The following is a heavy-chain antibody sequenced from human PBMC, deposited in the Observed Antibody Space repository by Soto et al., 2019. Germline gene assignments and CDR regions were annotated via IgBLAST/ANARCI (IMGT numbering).Heavy chain of an antibody. D-gene: IGHD5-18*01. CDR2: ISYDGSNK. CDR1: GFTFSSYA. V-gene: IGHV3-30-3*01. Sequence: QVQLEESEGGVAQPGRSLRLSCAASGFTFSSYAMHWVRQAPGKGLEWVAVISYDGSNKYYADSVKGRFTISRDNSKNTLSLQMNSLRAEDTAVYYCARGLGGYTYGAYLDYWGQGTLVTVSS. CDR3: ARGLGGYTYGAYLDY. J-gene: IGHJ4*02.